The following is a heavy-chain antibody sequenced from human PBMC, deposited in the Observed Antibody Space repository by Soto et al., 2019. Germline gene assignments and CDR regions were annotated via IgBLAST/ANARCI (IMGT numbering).Heavy chain of an antibody. CDR2: ISYMGTT. Sequence: PSETLSLTCTVSGGSMNNYYWSWIRQAPGKGLQYIGYISYMGTTNYNPSLKSRVTISVDTSKNQFSLKLTSVTAADTALYYCTKSGGGHVHSGYYGGDYDSWGRGTLVTVYS. V-gene: IGHV4-59*01. CDR1: GGSMNNYY. CDR3: TKSGGGHVHSGYYGGDYDS. J-gene: IGHJ4*02. D-gene: IGHD3-22*01.